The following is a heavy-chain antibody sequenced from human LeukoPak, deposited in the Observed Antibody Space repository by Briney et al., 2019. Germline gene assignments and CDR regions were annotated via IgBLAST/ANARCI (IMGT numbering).Heavy chain of an antibody. CDR3: ARGLMMAVAGRGEFHY. V-gene: IGHV4-59*01. D-gene: IGHD6-13*01. CDR2: IYYSGST. Sequence: SETLSLTCNVSGGSISSYYWSWIRQPPGKGLEWIGYIYYSGSTNYNPSLKSRVTISVETSKNQFSLKLSSVTAADTAVYYCARGLMMAVAGRGEFHYWGQGTLVTVSS. CDR1: GGSISSYY. J-gene: IGHJ4*02.